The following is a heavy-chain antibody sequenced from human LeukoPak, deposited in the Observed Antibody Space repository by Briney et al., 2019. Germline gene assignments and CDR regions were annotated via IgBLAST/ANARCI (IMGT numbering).Heavy chain of an antibody. CDR3: VKGALAAAGTLRGWFDP. D-gene: IGHD6-13*01. Sequence: PGTSLRLSCEASGFTFSSYTMHWVRQAPGEGLEDLSAISSNGGTTYYADSVKGRFTISRDNSKNTLYLQMSSLRAEDTALYYCVKGALAAAGTLRGWFDPWGQGTLVTVSS. CDR2: ISSNGGTT. V-gene: IGHV3-64D*06. J-gene: IGHJ5*02. CDR1: GFTFSSYT.